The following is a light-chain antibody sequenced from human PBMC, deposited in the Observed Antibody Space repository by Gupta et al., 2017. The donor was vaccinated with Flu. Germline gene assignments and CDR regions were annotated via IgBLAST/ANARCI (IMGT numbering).Light chain of an antibody. V-gene: IGLV2-14*03. J-gene: IGLJ2*01. Sequence: QSALTQPAAVSGSPGQSINLSCIGTRSDIGSHNYVSWYQQYPGRAPRLMLYDVTKRPSGISDRFSGSKSGNTASLTISGLQAEDEADYYCSSYSATGALAVFGGGTKVTVL. CDR3: SSYSATGALAV. CDR2: DVT. CDR1: RSDIGSHNY.